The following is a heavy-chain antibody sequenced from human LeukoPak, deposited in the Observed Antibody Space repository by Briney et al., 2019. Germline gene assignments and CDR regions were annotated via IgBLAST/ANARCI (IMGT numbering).Heavy chain of an antibody. J-gene: IGHJ4*02. CDR2: INWNGGDT. D-gene: IGHD6-19*01. Sequence: GGSLRLSCAASGFTSDDYGMSWVRQAPWKGLEWVSGINWNGGDTGYADSVKGRFTISRDNAKNSLYLQMNSLRAEDTALYYCARDGRTGWYSDYWGQGTLVTVSS. V-gene: IGHV3-20*04. CDR3: ARDGRTGWYSDY. CDR1: GFTSDDYG.